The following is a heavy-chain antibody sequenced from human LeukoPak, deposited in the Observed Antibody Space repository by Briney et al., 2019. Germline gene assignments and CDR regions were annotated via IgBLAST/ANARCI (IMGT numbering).Heavy chain of an antibody. CDR1: GDSISNYY. CDR2: INTSGNT. D-gene: IGHD3-10*01. V-gene: IGHV4-4*07. J-gene: IGHJ6*04. Sequence: SETLSLTCTVSGDSISNYYWTWIRQSAGRGLQWIGRINTSGNTNYNPYLKSRVTMSLDTSKNQFSLNLSSVTAADTAVYYCARERLGFRVDVWGKGTTVTVSS. CDR3: ARERLGFRVDV.